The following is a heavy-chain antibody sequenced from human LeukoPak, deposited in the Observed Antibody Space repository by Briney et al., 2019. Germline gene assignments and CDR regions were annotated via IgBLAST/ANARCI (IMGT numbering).Heavy chain of an antibody. Sequence: GGSLRLSCAASGFTFNTYAMHWVRQAPGKGLEWVAFIRFDGSDKYDGDSVRGRFTISRDNSKNTVYLQMNSLRAEDTADYYCAKAYGYSTSWSLDYWGQGTLVTVSS. D-gene: IGHD6-13*01. CDR1: GFTFNTYA. CDR2: IRFDGSDK. J-gene: IGHJ4*02. CDR3: AKAYGYSTSWSLDY. V-gene: IGHV3-30*02.